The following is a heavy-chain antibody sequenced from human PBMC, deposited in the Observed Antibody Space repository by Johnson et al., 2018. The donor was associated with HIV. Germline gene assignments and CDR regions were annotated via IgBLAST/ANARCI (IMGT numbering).Heavy chain of an antibody. V-gene: IGHV3-11*04. CDR1: GFTFSDYY. CDR3: ARDASLRFLEWFDAFDI. CDR2: ISSSGSTI. Sequence: VQLVESGGGLVKPGGSLRLSCAASGFTFSDYYMSWIRQAPGKGLEWVSYISSSGSTIYYTDSVKGRFTISRDKAKNSLYLQMNSLRAEDTAEYYCARDASLRFLEWFDAFDIWGQGTMVTVSS. D-gene: IGHD3-3*01. J-gene: IGHJ3*02.